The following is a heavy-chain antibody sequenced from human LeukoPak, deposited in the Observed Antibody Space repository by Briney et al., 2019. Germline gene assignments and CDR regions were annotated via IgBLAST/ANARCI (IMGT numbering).Heavy chain of an antibody. V-gene: IGHV1-46*01. J-gene: IGHJ4*02. CDR2: INPSGGST. Sequence: ASVKVSCKASGYTFTSYYMHWVRQAPGQGLEWMGIINPSGGSTSYAQKFRGRVTMTRDTSTSTVYMELSSLRSEDTAVYYCARAGYCSGGSCYGALDYWGQGTLVTVSS. CDR1: GYTFTSYY. CDR3: ARAGYCSGGSCYGALDY. D-gene: IGHD2-15*01.